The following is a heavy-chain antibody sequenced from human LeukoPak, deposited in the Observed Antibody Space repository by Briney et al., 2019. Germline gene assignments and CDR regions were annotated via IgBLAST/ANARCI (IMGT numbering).Heavy chain of an antibody. CDR3: ARAYYYDSSGYSNYFDY. CDR1: GYSFTSYW. CDR2: IYPGDSDT. Sequence: GESLKISCQGSGYSFTSYWIGWVRQLPGKGLEWMGIIYPGDSDTRYSPSFQGQVTISGDKSISTAYLQWSSLKASDTAMYYCARAYYYDSSGYSNYFDYWGQGTLVTVSS. V-gene: IGHV5-51*01. D-gene: IGHD3-22*01. J-gene: IGHJ4*02.